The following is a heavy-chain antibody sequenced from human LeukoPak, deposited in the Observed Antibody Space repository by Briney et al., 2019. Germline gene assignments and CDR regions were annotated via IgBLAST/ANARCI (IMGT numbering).Heavy chain of an antibody. CDR1: GFTVTSSA. CDR3: AADGATYCDGDCFDL. CDR2: IVVGSGNT. J-gene: IGHJ4*02. V-gene: IGHV1-58*02. D-gene: IGHD2-21*02. Sequence: ASVKVSCKVSGFTVTSSAMQWVRQARGQRLEWIGWIVVGSGNTNYAQKFQERVTITRDRSTSTVYMEMSSLRSEDTAMYYCAADGATYCDGDCFDLWGQGTLVTVSS.